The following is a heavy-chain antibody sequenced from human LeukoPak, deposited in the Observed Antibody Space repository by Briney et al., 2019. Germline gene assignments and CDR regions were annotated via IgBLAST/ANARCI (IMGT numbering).Heavy chain of an antibody. V-gene: IGHV4-59*01. Sequence: SETLSLTCTVSGGSISPFYWNWIRQPPGKGLEWIGYIYYSGSTNYNPSLKSRVTISVDTSKNQFSLKLSSVTAADTAVYYCARDYYYGMDVWGQGTTVTVSS. J-gene: IGHJ6*02. CDR1: GGSISPFY. CDR2: IYYSGST. CDR3: ARDYYYGMDV.